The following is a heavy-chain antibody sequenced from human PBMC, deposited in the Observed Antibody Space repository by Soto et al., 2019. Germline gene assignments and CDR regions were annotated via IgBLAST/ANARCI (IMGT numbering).Heavy chain of an antibody. D-gene: IGHD2-2*01. V-gene: IGHV3-21*01. Sequence: GGSLRLSCAASGFTFSSYSMNWVRQAPGKGLEWVSSISSSSSYIYYADSVKGRFTISRDNAKNSLYLQMNSLRAEDTAVYYCARGLLVVPASRAFDIWGQGTMVTVSS. CDR2: ISSSSSYI. CDR3: ARGLLVVPASRAFDI. J-gene: IGHJ3*02. CDR1: GFTFSSYS.